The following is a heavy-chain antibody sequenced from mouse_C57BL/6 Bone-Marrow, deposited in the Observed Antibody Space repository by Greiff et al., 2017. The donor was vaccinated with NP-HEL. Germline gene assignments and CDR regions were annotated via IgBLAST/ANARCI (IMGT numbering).Heavy chain of an antibody. CDR3: TRPLFITTVVATDY. CDR1: GYTFTSYW. V-gene: IGHV1-5*01. D-gene: IGHD1-1*01. J-gene: IGHJ2*01. CDR2: IYPGNSDT. Sequence: VQLQQSGTVLARPGASVKMSCKTSGYTFTSYWMHWVKQRPGQGLEWIGAIYPGNSDTSYNQKFKGKAKLTAVTSASTAYMELSSLTNEDSAVYYCTRPLFITTVVATDYWGQGTTLTVSS.